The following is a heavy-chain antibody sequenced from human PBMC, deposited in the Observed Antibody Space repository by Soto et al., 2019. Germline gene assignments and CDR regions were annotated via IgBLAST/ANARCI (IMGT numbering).Heavy chain of an antibody. CDR3: AREYYDTDWFDP. Sequence: QVQLVESGGGVVQPGRSLSLSCAASGFTFSSYGMHWVRQAPGKGLEWVAVIWYDGSNKYYADSVKGRFTISRDNSKNTLYMQMNSLRAEDTAVYYCAREYYDTDWFDPGGQGTLVTVSA. V-gene: IGHV3-33*01. CDR1: GFTFSSYG. J-gene: IGHJ5*02. CDR2: IWYDGSNK. D-gene: IGHD3-9*01.